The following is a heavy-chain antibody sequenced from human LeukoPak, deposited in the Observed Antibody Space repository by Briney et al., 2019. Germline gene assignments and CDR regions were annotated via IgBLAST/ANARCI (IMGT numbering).Heavy chain of an antibody. CDR3: ARTGSSSSSFGY. V-gene: IGHV3-21*01. Sequence: GGSLRLSCAASGFTFSSYSMNWVRQAPGKGLEWVSSISSSSSYIYYAASVKGRFTISRDNAKNSLYLQMNSLRAEDTAVYYCARTGSSSSSFGYWGQGTLVTVSS. CDR2: ISSSSSYI. J-gene: IGHJ4*02. CDR1: GFTFSSYS. D-gene: IGHD6-6*01.